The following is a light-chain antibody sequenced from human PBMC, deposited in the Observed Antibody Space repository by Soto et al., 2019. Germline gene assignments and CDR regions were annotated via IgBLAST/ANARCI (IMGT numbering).Light chain of an antibody. Sequence: EIVMTQSPATLSVSPGERATLSCRASQSVSSSLAWYQQNPGQAPRLLNYDASTRATGIPARFSGSGSGTEFTLTISSLQSEDFAVYYCQQYYNLVTFGQGTKLEIK. J-gene: IGKJ2*01. CDR1: QSVSSS. CDR2: DAS. V-gene: IGKV3-15*01. CDR3: QQYYNLVT.